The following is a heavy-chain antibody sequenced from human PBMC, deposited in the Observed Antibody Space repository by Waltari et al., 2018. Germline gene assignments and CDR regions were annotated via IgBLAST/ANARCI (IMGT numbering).Heavy chain of an antibody. D-gene: IGHD2-8*02. CDR3: ARERHRLMEVGYLMALDP. CDR2: ISANNGHT. J-gene: IGHJ5*02. V-gene: IGHV1-18*01. CDR1: GYSFCAFA. Sequence: QVQLVQSGSGVNKPGVPVKVSCWASGYSFCAFALSRLRHAPGQGLEWMGWISANNGHTNHAQKFQGRLIMTKDTSTTTVYMELKYLTSDDTAVYYCARERHRLMEVGYLMALDPWGQGTLVTVSS.